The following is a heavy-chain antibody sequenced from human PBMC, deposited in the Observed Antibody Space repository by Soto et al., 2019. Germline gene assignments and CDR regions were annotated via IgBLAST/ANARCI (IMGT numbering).Heavy chain of an antibody. CDR3: AKPVGAAPVHGAFDI. Sequence: QVQLEESEGGVVQPGRSLRLSCAASGFTFSSYGMHWVRQAPAKGLEWVAVISYDGSNNYYADSVKGRFTISRDNSKNTLSLQMNSLRAEDTAVYYCAKPVGAAPVHGAFDIWGQGTMVTVSS. CDR2: ISYDGSNN. J-gene: IGHJ3*02. D-gene: IGHD2-15*01. CDR1: GFTFSSYG. V-gene: IGHV3-30*18.